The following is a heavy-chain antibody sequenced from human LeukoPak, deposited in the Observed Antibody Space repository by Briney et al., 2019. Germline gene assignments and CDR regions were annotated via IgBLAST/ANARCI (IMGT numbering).Heavy chain of an antibody. CDR1: GFTFSSDS. CDR3: ARDVYCSSTTCSDIFAY. CDR2: ISSSSYI. Sequence: GGSLRLSCAASGFTFSSDSMDWVRQAPGKGLEWVSSISSSSYIYYADSVKGRFTISIDNAKNSLYLQMTSLRAEDTAVYYCARDVYCSSTTCSDIFAYWGQGTLVTVSS. V-gene: IGHV3-21*01. J-gene: IGHJ4*02. D-gene: IGHD2-2*01.